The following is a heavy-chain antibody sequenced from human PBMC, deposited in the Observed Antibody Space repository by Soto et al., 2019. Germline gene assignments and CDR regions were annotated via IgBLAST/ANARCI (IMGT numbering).Heavy chain of an antibody. CDR1: GFTFSSYS. D-gene: IGHD2-15*01. CDR2: ISSSSGYI. Sequence: PGGSLRLSCAASGFTFSSYSMNWVRQAPGKGLEWVSSISSSSGYIYYADSVKGRFTISRDNAKNSLYLQMNSLRAEDTAVYYCARDSSRYCSGGSCYSDAFDIWGQGTMVTVSS. V-gene: IGHV3-21*01. J-gene: IGHJ3*02. CDR3: ARDSSRYCSGGSCYSDAFDI.